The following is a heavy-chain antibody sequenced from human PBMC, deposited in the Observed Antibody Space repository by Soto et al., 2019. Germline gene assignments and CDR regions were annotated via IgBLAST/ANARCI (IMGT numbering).Heavy chain of an antibody. V-gene: IGHV3-48*02. CDR2: INKNGFTI. CDR1: GFTLTTYS. Sequence: GGSLRLSCAVSGFTLTTYSMNWVRQAPGKGLEWISFINKNGFTIYYADSVKGRFTISRDYAKNSLYLQMDSLRHEDTAVYYCARGAVTSTSLFDYWGLGTLVTVSS. D-gene: IGHD6-19*01. J-gene: IGHJ4*02. CDR3: ARGAVTSTSLFDY.